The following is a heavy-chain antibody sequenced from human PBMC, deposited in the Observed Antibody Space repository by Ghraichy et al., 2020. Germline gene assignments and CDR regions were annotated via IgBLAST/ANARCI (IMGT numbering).Heavy chain of an antibody. V-gene: IGHV4-39*01. CDR3: AGKGYLGAFDI. Sequence: SETLSLTCTVSGGSISSSSYYWGWIRQPPGKGLEWIGSIYYSGSTYYNPSLKSRVTISVDTSKNQFSLKLSSVTAADTAVYYCAGKGYLGAFDIWGQGTMVTVSS. CDR2: IYYSGST. J-gene: IGHJ3*02. CDR1: GGSISSSSYY. D-gene: IGHD3-16*02.